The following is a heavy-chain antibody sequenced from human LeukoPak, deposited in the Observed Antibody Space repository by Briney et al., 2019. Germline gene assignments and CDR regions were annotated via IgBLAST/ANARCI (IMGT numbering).Heavy chain of an antibody. Sequence: GRSLRLSCAASGFTFSSYGMHWVRQAPGKGLEWGAVISYDGSNKYYADSVKRRFTISRDNSKNTLYLQMNSLRAEDTAVYYCAKHGSETGDAFDIWGQGTMVTVSS. CDR1: GFTFSSYG. CDR2: ISYDGSNK. CDR3: AKHGSETGDAFDI. J-gene: IGHJ3*02. D-gene: IGHD3-10*01. V-gene: IGHV3-30*18.